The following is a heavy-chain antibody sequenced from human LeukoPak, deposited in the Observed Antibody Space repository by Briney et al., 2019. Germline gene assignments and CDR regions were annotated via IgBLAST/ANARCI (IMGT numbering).Heavy chain of an antibody. J-gene: IGHJ4*02. V-gene: IGHV3-23*01. CDR3: ANQWLVRYYFDY. CDR2: ISGSGGST. D-gene: IGHD6-19*01. CDR1: GFTFSSYA. Sequence: GGSLRLSCAASGFTFSSYAMSWARQAPGKGLEWVSAISGSGGSTYYADSVKGRFTISRDNSKNTLYLQMNSLRAEDTAVYYCANQWLVRYYFDYWGQGTLVTVSS.